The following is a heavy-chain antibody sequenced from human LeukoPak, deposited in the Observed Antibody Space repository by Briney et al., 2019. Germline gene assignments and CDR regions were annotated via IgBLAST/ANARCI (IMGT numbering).Heavy chain of an antibody. Sequence: SETLSLTCTVSDGSISSYFWNWIRQPPGKGLEGIGHIHYRGNTIYNPSLKSRVTMSIDTSKSQFSLKLTSVTAADTAVYYCAREDTALAGFDFWGQGTLVTISS. V-gene: IGHV4-59*01. D-gene: IGHD5-18*01. CDR2: IHYRGNT. J-gene: IGHJ4*02. CDR3: AREDTALAGFDF. CDR1: DGSISSYF.